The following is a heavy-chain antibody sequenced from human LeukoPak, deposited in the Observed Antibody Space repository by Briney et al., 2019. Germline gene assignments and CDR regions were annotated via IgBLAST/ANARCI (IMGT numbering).Heavy chain of an antibody. D-gene: IGHD1-1*01. V-gene: IGHV1-18*01. Sequence: ASVNVSLKSSAYTFTIYGISWVRQAPGQGLEWMGWISAYNGNTNYAQKLQGRVTMTTDTSTSTAYMELRSLRSDDTAVYYCARVTTSFDYWGQGTLVTVSS. CDR1: AYTFTIYG. J-gene: IGHJ4*02. CDR3: ARVTTSFDY. CDR2: ISAYNGNT.